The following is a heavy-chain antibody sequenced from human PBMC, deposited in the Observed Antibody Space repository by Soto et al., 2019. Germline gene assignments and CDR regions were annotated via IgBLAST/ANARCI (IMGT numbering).Heavy chain of an antibody. CDR1: GYTFTSYG. Sequence: QVQLVQSGAEVKKPGASVKVSCKASGYTFTSYGISWVRQAPGQGLEWMGWISAYNGNTNYAQKLQGRVTMTTDTSTSTAYMELRSLRSDDTAVYYCARVRRLAYCGGDCYHANNWFDPWGQGTLVTVSS. V-gene: IGHV1-18*01. CDR3: ARVRRLAYCGGDCYHANNWFDP. J-gene: IGHJ5*02. D-gene: IGHD2-21*02. CDR2: ISAYNGNT.